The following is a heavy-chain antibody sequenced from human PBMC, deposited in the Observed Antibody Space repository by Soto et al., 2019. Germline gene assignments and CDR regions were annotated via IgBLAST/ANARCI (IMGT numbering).Heavy chain of an antibody. CDR1: GGSISSSSYY. CDR3: AILSSSWEHPMRYFDY. CDR2: IYYSGST. Sequence: QLQLQESGPGLVKPSETLSLTCTVSGGSISSSSYYWGWIRQPPGKGLEWIGSIYYSGSTYYNPSLKSRVTISVDTSKNQFSLKLSSVTAADTAVYYCAILSSSWEHPMRYFDYWGQGTLVTVSS. J-gene: IGHJ4*02. D-gene: IGHD6-13*01. V-gene: IGHV4-39*01.